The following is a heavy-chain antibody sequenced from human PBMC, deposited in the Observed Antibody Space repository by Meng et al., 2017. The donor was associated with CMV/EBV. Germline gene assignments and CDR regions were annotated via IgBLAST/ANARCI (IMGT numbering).Heavy chain of an antibody. Sequence: GESLKISCAASGFTFSSYSMNWVRQAPGKGLEWVSYISSSGSTIYYADSVKGRFTISRDNAKNSLYLQMNSLRAEDTAVYYCARDAHFDWLFLGNRYGMDVWGQGTTVTVSS. V-gene: IGHV3-48*04. D-gene: IGHD3-9*01. CDR1: GFTFSSYS. CDR3: ARDAHFDWLFLGNRYGMDV. J-gene: IGHJ6*02. CDR2: ISSSGSTI.